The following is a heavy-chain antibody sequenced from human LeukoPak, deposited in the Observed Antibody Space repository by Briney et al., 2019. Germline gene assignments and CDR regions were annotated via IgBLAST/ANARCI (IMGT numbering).Heavy chain of an antibody. CDR3: ARRVYDSYGPNYYYGMDV. CDR2: IIPIFGTA. J-gene: IGHJ6*02. Sequence: GASVKVSCKPSGGTFSSYAISWVRQAPGQGLEWMGGIIPIFGTANYAQKFQGRVTITADESTSTAYMELSSLRSEDTAVYYCARRVYDSYGPNYYYGMDVWGQGTTVTVSS. V-gene: IGHV1-69*01. CDR1: GGTFSSYA. D-gene: IGHD5-18*01.